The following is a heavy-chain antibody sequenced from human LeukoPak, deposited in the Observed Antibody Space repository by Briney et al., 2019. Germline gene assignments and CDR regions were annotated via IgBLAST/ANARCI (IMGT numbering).Heavy chain of an antibody. Sequence: EASVKVSCKASGYTFNRCGISWVRQAPGQGLEWMGWISANNGNANYAQKFQGRVTMTTDTPTSTAYMELRSLRSDDTAVFYCARDLPDGGWELDYWGQGTLVTVSS. CDR2: ISANNGNA. D-gene: IGHD6-19*01. CDR3: ARDLPDGGWELDY. V-gene: IGHV1-18*01. CDR1: GYTFNRCG. J-gene: IGHJ4*02.